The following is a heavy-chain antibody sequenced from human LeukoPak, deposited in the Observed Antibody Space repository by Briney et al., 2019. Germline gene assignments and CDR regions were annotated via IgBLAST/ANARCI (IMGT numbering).Heavy chain of an antibody. CDR3: ANPLHSSGWFWYFDL. D-gene: IGHD6-19*01. J-gene: IGHJ2*01. CDR2: ISGTGGST. Sequence: GGSLRLSCAASGFTFSNYAMSWVRQAPGKGLEWVSGISGTGGSTYYTDSVKGRFTISRDNSKNTLYLQMNSLRAEDMAVYYCANPLHSSGWFWYFDLWGRGTLVTVSS. CDR1: GFTFSNYA. V-gene: IGHV3-23*01.